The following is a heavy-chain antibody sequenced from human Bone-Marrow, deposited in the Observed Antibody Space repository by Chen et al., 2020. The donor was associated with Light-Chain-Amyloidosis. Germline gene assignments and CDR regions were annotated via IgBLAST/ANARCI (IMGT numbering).Heavy chain of an antibody. CDR1: GFTFSTYW. D-gene: IGHD1-1*01. Sequence: EVQLVESGGDLVQPGGSLRLSCAASGFTFSTYWMHWVRQAPGKGLVWVSHIHGDASGVSYADSVKGRFTISRDNARNTLYLQMNSLRAEDTAVYFCVRDLNEPFTGLYKGWFDSWGRGTQVTVSS. CDR2: IHGDASGV. V-gene: IGHV3-74*01. J-gene: IGHJ5*01. CDR3: VRDLNEPFTGLYKGWFDS.